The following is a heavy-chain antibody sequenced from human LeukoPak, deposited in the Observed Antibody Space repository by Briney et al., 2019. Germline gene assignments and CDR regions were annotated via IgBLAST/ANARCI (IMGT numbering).Heavy chain of an antibody. Sequence: PSQTLSLTCTVSGGSINNGGYYWSWIRQPPGKGLEWIGYIYYSGSTYYNPSLKSRVTISVDTSKNQFSLKLSSVTAADTAVYYCATLNPDVDIVATTPRNWYFDLWGRGTLVTVSS. CDR3: ATLNPDVDIVATTPRNWYFDL. D-gene: IGHD5-12*01. CDR2: IYYSGST. CDR1: GGSINNGGYY. V-gene: IGHV4-30-4*01. J-gene: IGHJ2*01.